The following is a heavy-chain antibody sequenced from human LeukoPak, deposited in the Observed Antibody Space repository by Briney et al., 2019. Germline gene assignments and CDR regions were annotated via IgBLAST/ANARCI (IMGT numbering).Heavy chain of an antibody. CDR1: GFTFSSYA. D-gene: IGHD2-2*01. J-gene: IGHJ4*02. CDR3: AKESPSIVVVPAATRVGFFDY. Sequence: GGSLRLSCAASGFTFSSYAMHWVRQAPGKGLEWVAVISYDGSNKYYADSVKGRFTISRDNSKNTLYLQMNSLRAEDTAVYYCAKESPSIVVVPAATRVGFFDYWGQGTLVTVSS. CDR2: ISYDGSNK. V-gene: IGHV3-30-3*01.